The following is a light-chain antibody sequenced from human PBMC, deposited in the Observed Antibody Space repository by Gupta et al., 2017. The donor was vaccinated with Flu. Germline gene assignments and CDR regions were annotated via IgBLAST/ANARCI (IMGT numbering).Light chain of an antibody. CDR2: QDI. CDR1: KLGDKY. V-gene: IGLV3-1*01. Sequence: SPGQTASITCSGDKLGDKYACWYQQKPGQSPALVIYQDIRRPSGIPERFSGSNSGNTATLTISGTQAMDEADYYCQAWDSSTGLFGGGTKLTV. CDR3: QAWDSSTGL. J-gene: IGLJ2*01.